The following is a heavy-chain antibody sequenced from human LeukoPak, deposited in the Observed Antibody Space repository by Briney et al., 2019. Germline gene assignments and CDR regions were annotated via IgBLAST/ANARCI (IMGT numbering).Heavy chain of an antibody. CDR3: AGGEDSSSSSYYYYMDV. D-gene: IGHD6-6*01. CDR1: GITFSSYA. J-gene: IGHJ6*03. Sequence: GGSLRLSCAASGITFSSYAMSWVRQAPGKGLEWVSSITGSGGSTYYADSVKGRFTISRDNSKNTLYLQMNSLRAEDTAVYYCAGGEDSSSSSYYYYMDVWGKGTTVTVSS. V-gene: IGHV3-23*01. CDR2: ITGSGGST.